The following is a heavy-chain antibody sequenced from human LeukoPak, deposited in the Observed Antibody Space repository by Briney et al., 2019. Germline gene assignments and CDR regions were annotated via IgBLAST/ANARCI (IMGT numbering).Heavy chain of an antibody. CDR3: ARDTVNGPFVISLDL. Sequence: GGSLRLSCAASGFTFSSYEMNWVRQAPGKGLEWVSYISSSGSTIYYADSVRGRFPISRDNAKNSLYLQMNSLRAEDTAVYYCARDTVNGPFVISLDLWGQGVLVTVSS. J-gene: IGHJ5*02. D-gene: IGHD3-16*02. CDR2: ISSSGSTI. V-gene: IGHV3-48*03. CDR1: GFTFSSYE.